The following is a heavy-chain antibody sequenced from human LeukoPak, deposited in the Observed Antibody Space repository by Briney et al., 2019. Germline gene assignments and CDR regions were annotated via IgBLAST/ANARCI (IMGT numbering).Heavy chain of an antibody. CDR2: IYSGGST. D-gene: IGHD1-26*01. J-gene: IGHJ4*02. Sequence: GGSLRLSCAASGFTVSNNYMNWVRQAPWKGLEWVSIIYSGGSTYYADSVKGRFTISRDNSINTLYLQMNSLRVEDTAVYYCARVRRSLDLSGSYSVSGEDYWGQGTLVTVSS. V-gene: IGHV3-66*01. CDR1: GFTVSNNY. CDR3: ARVRRSLDLSGSYSVSGEDY.